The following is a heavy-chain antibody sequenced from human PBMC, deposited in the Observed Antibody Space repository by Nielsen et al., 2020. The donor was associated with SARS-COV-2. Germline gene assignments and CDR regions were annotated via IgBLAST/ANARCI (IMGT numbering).Heavy chain of an antibody. CDR2: IYSGGSR. V-gene: IGHV3-53*01. J-gene: IGHJ6*02. CDR1: GFSVSDKY. Sequence: GESLKISCAASGFSVSDKYMSWVRQAPGKGLESVSIIYSGGSRYYADSVKGRFSISRDESKNTLYLQMNSLRDEDTAVYYCARDSGSWTPNYGMDVWGQGTTVTVSS. CDR3: ARDSGSWTPNYGMDV. D-gene: IGHD3/OR15-3a*01.